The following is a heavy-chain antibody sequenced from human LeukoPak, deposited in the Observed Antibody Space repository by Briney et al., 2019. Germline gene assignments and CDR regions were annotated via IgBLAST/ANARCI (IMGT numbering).Heavy chain of an antibody. CDR1: GFTVSSNY. J-gene: IGHJ4*02. Sequence: PGGSLRLSCAASGFTVSSNYMSWVRQAPGKGLEWVSVIYSGGSTYYADSVKGRFTISRDNSKNTLYLQMNSLRAEDTAVYYCARLYDFWSGYYPAFDYWGQGTLVTVSS. CDR3: ARLYDFWSGYYPAFDY. V-gene: IGHV3-66*04. D-gene: IGHD3-3*01. CDR2: IYSGGST.